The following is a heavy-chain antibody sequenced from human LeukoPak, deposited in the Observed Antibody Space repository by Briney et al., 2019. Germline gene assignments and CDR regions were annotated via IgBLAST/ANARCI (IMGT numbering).Heavy chain of an antibody. CDR1: GYTFTSNY. J-gene: IGHJ1*01. CDR3: ARNYYDSSGYYLDAEYFQH. CDR2: ISPSGGST. V-gene: IGHV1-46*01. Sequence: ASVKVSCKAFGYTFTSNYMHWVRQAPGQGPEWMGVISPSGGSTTYAQKFQGRVTLTRDMSTSTDYLELSSLRSDDTAVYYCARNYYDSSGYYLDAEYFQHWGQGTLVTVSS. D-gene: IGHD3-22*01.